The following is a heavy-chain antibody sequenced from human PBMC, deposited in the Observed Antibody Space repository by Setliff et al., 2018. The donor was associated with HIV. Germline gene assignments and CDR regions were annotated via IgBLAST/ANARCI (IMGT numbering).Heavy chain of an antibody. CDR1: GGSFSGFY. V-gene: IGHV4-34*01. Sequence: SETLSLTCAVYGGSFSGFYWNWIRQAPGKGLEWIGEINHSRRTKYHPSLKSRVTITVDTSKNQFSLKLSSVTAADTAFYYCARGFSGDYLFTGYLDVWGKGTTVTVSS. J-gene: IGHJ6*03. CDR2: INHSRRT. D-gene: IGHD3-22*01. CDR3: ARGFSGDYLFTGYLDV.